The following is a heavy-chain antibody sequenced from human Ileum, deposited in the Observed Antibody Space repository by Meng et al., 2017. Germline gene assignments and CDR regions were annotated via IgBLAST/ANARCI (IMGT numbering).Heavy chain of an antibody. CDR3: ATESNFDY. CDR2: ISPTGDTT. J-gene: IGHJ4*01. V-gene: IGHV3-23*04. CDR1: RFTFNIYS. Sequence: LVGFVVVLVQPGGSLRSSCAASRFTFNIYSMSWVRQAPGKGLELVSFISPTGDTTYYADSVKGRFTISRDNSKNTLFLQMNSLRAEDTAVYYCATESNFDYWGQGTLVTVSS.